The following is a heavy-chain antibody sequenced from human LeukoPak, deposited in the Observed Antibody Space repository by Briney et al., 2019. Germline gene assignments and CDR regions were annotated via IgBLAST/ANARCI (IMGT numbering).Heavy chain of an antibody. V-gene: IGHV1-2*02. Sequence: ASVKVSCKAAGYTFTGYYMHWVRQAPGQGLEWMGWISPNSGGTNYAQKFQGRVTLTRGTSISTAYMELSRLKSDDTAVYYCARLGYSSNYGMAVWGQGTTVTVSS. CDR3: ARLGYSSNYGMAV. D-gene: IGHD6-19*01. J-gene: IGHJ6*02. CDR1: GYTFTGYY. CDR2: ISPNSGGT.